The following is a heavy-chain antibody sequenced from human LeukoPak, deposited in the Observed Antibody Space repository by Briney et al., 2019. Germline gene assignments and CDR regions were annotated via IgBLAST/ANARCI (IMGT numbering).Heavy chain of an antibody. J-gene: IGHJ4*02. CDR3: ARGIAAAAPFDY. CDR1: GGSISGYY. Sequence: SETLSLTCTVSGGSISGYYWSWIRQPAGKGLEWIGRIYTSGSTNYNPSLKSRVTISVDTSKNQFSLKLSSVTAADTAVYYCARGIAAAAPFDYWGQGTLVTVSS. D-gene: IGHD6-13*01. V-gene: IGHV4-4*07. CDR2: IYTSGST.